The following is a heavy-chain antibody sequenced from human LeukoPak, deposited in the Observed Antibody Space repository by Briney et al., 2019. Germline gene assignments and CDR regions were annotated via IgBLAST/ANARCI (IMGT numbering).Heavy chain of an antibody. CDR2: IFGAGKNTT. Sequence: GGSLRLSCAASGFSFSSYAMNWVRQAPGKGREWGSIIFGAGKNTTYYADSVKGRFTVSRDNSKNTLYLKMNNLRPEDTAKYYCAKRNTMIRGGPSFDYWGQGILVAVSS. J-gene: IGHJ4*02. CDR1: GFSFSSYA. V-gene: IGHV3-23*03. CDR3: AKRNTMIRGGPSFDY. D-gene: IGHD3-10*01.